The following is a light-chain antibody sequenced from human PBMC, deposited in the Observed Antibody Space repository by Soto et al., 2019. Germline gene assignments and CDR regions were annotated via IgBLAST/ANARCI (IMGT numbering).Light chain of an antibody. J-gene: IGLJ2*01. CDR1: NSNIGAGYD. CDR2: GNS. V-gene: IGLV1-40*01. Sequence: QSVLTQPPSVSGAPGQKVTISCTGSNSNIGAGYDVQWYQQLPGTAPKLLIYGNSNRPSGVPDRFSGSKSGTSASLAITGLQAEDEAGYYCQSYDSSLSGSEVFGAGTQLTVL. CDR3: QSYDSSLSGSEV.